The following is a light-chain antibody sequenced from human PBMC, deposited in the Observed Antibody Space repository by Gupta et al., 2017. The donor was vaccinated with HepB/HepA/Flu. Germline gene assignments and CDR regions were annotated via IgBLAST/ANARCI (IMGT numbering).Light chain of an antibody. CDR2: GNN. CDR1: RSNIGAGYD. Sequence: QPVLTQPPSVSGAPGQRVTISCTGTRSNIGAGYDVQWYQQLPGTAPKLLIYGNNNRPSGVPDRFSGSKSGTSASLAINGLQAEDEADYYCPSYDSIRDPVLFGGGTKLTVL. J-gene: IGLJ2*01. CDR3: PSYDSIRDPVL. V-gene: IGLV1-40*01.